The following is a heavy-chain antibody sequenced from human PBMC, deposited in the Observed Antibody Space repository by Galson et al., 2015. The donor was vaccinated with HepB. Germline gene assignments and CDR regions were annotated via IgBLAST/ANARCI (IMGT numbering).Heavy chain of an antibody. CDR3: ARDWNWGLDY. Sequence: SLRLSCAASGFTFSPIWMSWVRQAPGKGLEWVANIKGDGSEEYYVDSVKGRFTISRDNARNSLYLQMNSLTAEDTALYYCARDWNWGLDYWGQGILVTVSS. J-gene: IGHJ4*02. V-gene: IGHV3-7*03. CDR2: IKGDGSEE. D-gene: IGHD7-27*01. CDR1: GFTFSPIW.